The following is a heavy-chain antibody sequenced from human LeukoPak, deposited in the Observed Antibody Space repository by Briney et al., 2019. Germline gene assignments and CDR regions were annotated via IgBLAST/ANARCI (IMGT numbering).Heavy chain of an antibody. Sequence: PSETPSLTCAVYGGSFSGYYWSWIRQPPGKGLEWIGEINHSGSTNYNPSLKSRVTISVDTSKNQFSLKLSSVTAADTAVYYCARSPPECGGDCYHWITGAFDIWGQGTMVTVSS. D-gene: IGHD2-21*02. CDR3: ARSPPECGGDCYHWITGAFDI. CDR2: INHSGST. J-gene: IGHJ3*02. V-gene: IGHV4-34*01. CDR1: GGSFSGYY.